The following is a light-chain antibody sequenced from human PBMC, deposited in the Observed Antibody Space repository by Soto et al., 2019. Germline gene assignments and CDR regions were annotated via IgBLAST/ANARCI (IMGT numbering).Light chain of an antibody. CDR2: DAS. Sequence: DIQMTQSPSSLSASVGDKITITCQASQDISSYLNWCQQKPGKAPKVLIYDASNLKTGVPSRFSGSGSGTDFTFTISSLQPEDIATYYCQQLFDSPITFGQGTRLEIK. CDR3: QQLFDSPIT. CDR1: QDISSY. J-gene: IGKJ5*01. V-gene: IGKV1-33*01.